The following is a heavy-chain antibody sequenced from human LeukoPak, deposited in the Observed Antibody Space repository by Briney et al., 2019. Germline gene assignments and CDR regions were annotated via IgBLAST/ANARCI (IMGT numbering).Heavy chain of an antibody. CDR3: ARRVLSDPSISPKTWFDP. CDR1: GGSISSYL. CDR2: IYPSGST. D-gene: IGHD5/OR15-5a*01. Sequence: KSSETLSLTCSVSGGSISSYLWNWIRQPPGKGLEWIGYIYPSGSTKYNPSLESRVTISQDTSKNQFSLKLSSLTAADTAVYYCARRVLSDPSISPKTWFDPWGQGTRVTVSS. V-gene: IGHV4-4*09. J-gene: IGHJ5*02.